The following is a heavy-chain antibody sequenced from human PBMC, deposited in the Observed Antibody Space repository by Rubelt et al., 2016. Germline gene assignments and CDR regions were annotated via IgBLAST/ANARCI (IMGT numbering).Heavy chain of an antibody. J-gene: IGHJ6*02. CDR2: ISGSGGST. V-gene: IGHV3-23*01. CDR1: GFTFTTYW. D-gene: IGHD4-17*01. CDR3: ARFADYGRREHGMDV. Sequence: GSLRLSCAASGFTFTTYWMSWARQAPGKGLEWVSGISGSGGSTYDADSVKGRFTISRDNSKNTLYLQMNNLRAEDTAEYYCARFADYGRREHGMDVWGQGTTVTASS.